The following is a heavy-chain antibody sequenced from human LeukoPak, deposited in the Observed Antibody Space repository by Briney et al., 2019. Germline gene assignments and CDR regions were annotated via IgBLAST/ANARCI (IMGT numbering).Heavy chain of an antibody. Sequence: GGSLRLSCVASGFTFSNYAMSWVRQAPGKGLEWVSAITGSGTNRYYADSLKGRFTTSRDNSKNTVFLQMNSLRHEDTAIYYCVIWGDYDVLTGYYVPDSWGQGTLVTVAS. D-gene: IGHD3-9*01. CDR1: GFTFSNYA. V-gene: IGHV3-23*01. CDR2: ITGSGTNR. CDR3: VIWGDYDVLTGYYVPDS. J-gene: IGHJ5*01.